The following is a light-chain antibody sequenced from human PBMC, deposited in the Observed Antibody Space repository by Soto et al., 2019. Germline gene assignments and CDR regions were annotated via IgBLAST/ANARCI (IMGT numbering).Light chain of an antibody. V-gene: IGKV1-39*01. CDR2: AAS. CDR1: QSISNS. J-gene: IGKJ1*01. Sequence: DLQMTQSPSSLSASVGDRVTITCRASQSISNSLNWYQQKPGEAPKLLIYAASSLQSGVPSRFSGSGSGTDFTLTISSLQPEDFATYYCQQSYSTPWTFGQGTKVEIK. CDR3: QQSYSTPWT.